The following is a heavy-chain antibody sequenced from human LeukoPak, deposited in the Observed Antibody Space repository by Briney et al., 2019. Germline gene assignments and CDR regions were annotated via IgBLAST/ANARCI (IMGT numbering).Heavy chain of an antibody. D-gene: IGHD3-10*01. J-gene: IGHJ4*02. CDR2: IYTSGST. Sequence: SETLSLTCTVSGGSISSGSYYWSWVRQPAGKGLEWIGRIYTSGSTNYNPSLKSRVTISVDTSKNQFSLTLSSVTAADTAVYYCARDRGEFDYWGQGTLVTVSS. V-gene: IGHV4-61*02. CDR1: GGSISSGSYY. CDR3: ARDRGEFDY.